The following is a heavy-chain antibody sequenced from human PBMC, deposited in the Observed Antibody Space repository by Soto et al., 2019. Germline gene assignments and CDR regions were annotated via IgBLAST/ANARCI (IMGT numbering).Heavy chain of an antibody. CDR2: TYFRSTWYN. V-gene: IGHV6-1*01. CDR3: AKGDNLGPKTGYAIDP. Sequence: PSQTLSLTCAISGASVSSNTASWTWIRQSPSSGLEWLGRTYFRSTWYNDYAVSVKSRIIINPATSNNQFSLQLNSVTPEDTAVYFCAKGDNLGPKTGYAIDPWGQGMIVTFSS. J-gene: IGHJ5*02. D-gene: IGHD5-12*01. CDR1: GASVSSNTAS.